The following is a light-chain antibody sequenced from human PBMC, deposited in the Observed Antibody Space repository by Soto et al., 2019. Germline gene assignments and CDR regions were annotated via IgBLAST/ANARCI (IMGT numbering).Light chain of an antibody. CDR3: QQYNSYSQWT. CDR2: DAS. Sequence: TQITHSPSTLSASVGDRVTVPCRASQSISSWLAWYQQKPGKAPKLLIYDASSLESGVPSRFSGSGAGTEFILTISSLQPDDFSAYYCQQYNSYSQWTFGQGTKVDI. V-gene: IGKV1-5*01. CDR1: QSISSW. J-gene: IGKJ1*01.